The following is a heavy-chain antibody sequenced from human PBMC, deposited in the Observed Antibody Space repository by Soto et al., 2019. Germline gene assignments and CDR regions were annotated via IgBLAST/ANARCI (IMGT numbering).Heavy chain of an antibody. CDR1: GFTFSSYA. D-gene: IGHD6-19*01. CDR3: ARSKKAPYSSGWKLYYYYYGMDV. Sequence: GGSLRLSCAASGFTFSSYAMHWVRQAPGKGLKWVAVISYDGSNKYYADSVKGRFTISRDNSKNTLYLQMNSLRAEDTAVYYCARSKKAPYSSGWKLYYYYYGMDVWGQGTTVTVSS. J-gene: IGHJ6*02. CDR2: ISYDGSNK. V-gene: IGHV3-30-3*01.